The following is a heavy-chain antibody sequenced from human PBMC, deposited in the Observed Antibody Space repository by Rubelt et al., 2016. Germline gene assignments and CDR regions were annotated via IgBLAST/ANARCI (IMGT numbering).Heavy chain of an antibody. V-gene: IGHV3-7*01. Sequence: VHLVESGGGVVQPGGSLRLSCAASGFIFSTFWMSWVRQGPGKGLEWVANIKMDGSEKYYVDSVKGRFTISRDNAKNSLYLQMDSLSVEDTAVYYCTRNNLWGRDYWGQGTLVTVSS. D-gene: IGHD7-27*01. J-gene: IGHJ4*02. CDR2: IKMDGSEK. CDR3: TRNNLWGRDY. CDR1: GFIFSTFW.